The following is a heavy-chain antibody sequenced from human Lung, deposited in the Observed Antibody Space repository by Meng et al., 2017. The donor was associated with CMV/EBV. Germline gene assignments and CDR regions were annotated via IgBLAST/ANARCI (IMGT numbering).Heavy chain of an antibody. J-gene: IGHJ4*02. CDR2: INSDESTT. CDR3: ARDQGGSSRGVDY. CDR1: GFTFSRYW. V-gene: IGHV3-74*01. D-gene: IGHD1-26*01. Sequence: CAASGFTFSRYWMHWVRHAPGKGLVWVSRINSDESTTNYADSVKGRFTISRDNAKSTLYLQMNSLRAEDTAVYYCARDQGGSSRGVDYWGQGTLVTVSS.